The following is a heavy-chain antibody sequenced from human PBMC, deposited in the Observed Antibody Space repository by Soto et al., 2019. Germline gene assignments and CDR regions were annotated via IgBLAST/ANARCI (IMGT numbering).Heavy chain of an antibody. V-gene: IGHV4-61*01. CDR3: ARIGQQLVYYYYYGMDV. Sequence: PSETLSLTCTVSGGSVSSGSYYWSWIRQPPGKGLEWIGYIYYSGSTNYNPSLKSRVTISVDTSKNQFPLKLSSVTAADTAVYYCARIGQQLVYYYYYGMDVWGQGTTVTVSS. D-gene: IGHD6-13*01. CDR2: IYYSGST. CDR1: GGSVSSGSYY. J-gene: IGHJ6*02.